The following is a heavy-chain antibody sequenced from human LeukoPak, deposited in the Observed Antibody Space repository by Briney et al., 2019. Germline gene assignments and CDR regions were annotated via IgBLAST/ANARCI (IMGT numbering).Heavy chain of an antibody. CDR1: GYTFTGYY. D-gene: IGHD3-9*01. J-gene: IGHJ4*02. Sequence: ASVKVSCKASGYTFTGYYLHRVRQAPGQGLEWMGWINPNSGGTNYAQKFQGRVTMTRDTSISTAYMELSRLRSDDTAVYYCARLASDILTGYYTDYWGQGTLVTVSS. CDR2: INPNSGGT. CDR3: ARLASDILTGYYTDY. V-gene: IGHV1-2*02.